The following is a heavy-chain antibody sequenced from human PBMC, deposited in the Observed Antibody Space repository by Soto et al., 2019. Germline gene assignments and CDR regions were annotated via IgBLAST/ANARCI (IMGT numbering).Heavy chain of an antibody. CDR2: IYYSGST. V-gene: IGHV4-39*01. J-gene: IGHJ4*02. CDR1: GGSISSSSYY. CDR3: ARHRSTAQSYFDY. D-gene: IGHD4-17*01. Sequence: SETLSLTCTVSGGSISSSSYYWGWIRQPPGKGLEWIGSIYYSGSTYYNPSLKSRVTISVDTSKNQFSLKLSSVTAADTAVYYCARHRSTAQSYFDYWGQGTLVTVSS.